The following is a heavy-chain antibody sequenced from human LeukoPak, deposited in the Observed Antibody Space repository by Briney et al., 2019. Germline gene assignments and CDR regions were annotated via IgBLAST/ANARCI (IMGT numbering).Heavy chain of an antibody. CDR2: IYYSGST. CDR1: GGSISSGSYY. J-gene: IGHJ3*02. Sequence: SETLSLTCTVSGGSISSGSYYWGWIRQPPGKGLEWIGSIYYSGSTYCNPSLKSRVTISVDTSKTQFSLKLSSVTAADTAVYYCASRPRRITIFGVVINDAFDIWGQGTMVTVSS. D-gene: IGHD3-3*01. V-gene: IGHV4-39*07. CDR3: ASRPRRITIFGVVINDAFDI.